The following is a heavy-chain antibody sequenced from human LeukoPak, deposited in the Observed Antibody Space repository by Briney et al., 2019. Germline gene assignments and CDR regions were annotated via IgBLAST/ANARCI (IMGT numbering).Heavy chain of an antibody. CDR2: INHSGST. CDR3: ARGRYIFDY. Sequence: SETLSLTCAVYGGSFSGYYWSWIRQPPGKGLEWIGEINHSGSTNYNPSLKSRVTISVDTSKNQFSLKLSSVTAADTAVYYCARGRYIFDYWGQGTLVTVSS. D-gene: IGHD1-14*01. V-gene: IGHV4-34*01. J-gene: IGHJ4*02. CDR1: GGSFSGYY.